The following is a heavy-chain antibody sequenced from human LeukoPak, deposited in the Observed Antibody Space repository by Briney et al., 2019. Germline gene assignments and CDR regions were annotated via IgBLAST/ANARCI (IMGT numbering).Heavy chain of an antibody. CDR1: GFTFDDYA. D-gene: IGHD6-19*01. CDR2: ISWNSGSI. J-gene: IGHJ4*02. V-gene: IGHV3-9*01. Sequence: GGSLRLSCAASGFTFDDYAMHWVRQAPGKGLEWVSGISWNSGSIGYADSVKGRFTISRDSAKNSLYLQTNSLRAEDTAVYYCARERYYSGWSEGKAIIYWGQGTLVTVSS. CDR3: ARERYYSGWSEGKAIIY.